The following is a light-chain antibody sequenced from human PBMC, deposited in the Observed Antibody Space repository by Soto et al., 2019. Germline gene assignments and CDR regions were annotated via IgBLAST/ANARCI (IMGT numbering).Light chain of an antibody. CDR1: SSDVGGYNY. V-gene: IGLV2-14*01. J-gene: IGLJ2*01. Sequence: QSVPTQPASVSGSPGQSITISCTGTSSDVGGYNYVSWYQQLPGKAPKLMIYDVTNRPSGVSNRFSGSKSGNTASLTISGLQAEDEADYYCSSYTSSSTDVVFGGGTQLTVL. CDR2: DVT. CDR3: SSYTSSSTDVV.